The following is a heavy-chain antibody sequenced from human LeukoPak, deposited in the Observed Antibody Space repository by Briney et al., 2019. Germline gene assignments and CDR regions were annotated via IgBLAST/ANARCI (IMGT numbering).Heavy chain of an antibody. CDR3: ARSYGALYYYYYGMDV. Sequence: ASVKVSCKGSGYTFTCYYMHWVRQAPGQGLEWMGWINPNSGGTNYAQKFQGRVTMNRDTSISKAYMELRRLRSDDTALYYCARSYGALYYYYYGMDVWGQGTTVTVSS. V-gene: IGHV1-2*02. CDR2: INPNSGGT. D-gene: IGHD4-17*01. CDR1: GYTFTCYY. J-gene: IGHJ6*02.